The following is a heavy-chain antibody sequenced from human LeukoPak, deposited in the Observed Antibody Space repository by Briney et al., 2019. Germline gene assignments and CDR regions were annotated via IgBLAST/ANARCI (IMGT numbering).Heavy chain of an antibody. V-gene: IGHV4-59*01. Sequence: SETLSLTCTVSGGSISSYYWSWIRQPPGKGLEWIGYIYYSGSTNYNPSLKSRVTISVDTSKNQFSLELSSVTAADTAVYYCARAFPRGNYYGAFDIWGQGTMVTVSS. CDR2: IYYSGST. CDR1: GGSISSYY. D-gene: IGHD3-10*01. CDR3: ARAFPRGNYYGAFDI. J-gene: IGHJ3*02.